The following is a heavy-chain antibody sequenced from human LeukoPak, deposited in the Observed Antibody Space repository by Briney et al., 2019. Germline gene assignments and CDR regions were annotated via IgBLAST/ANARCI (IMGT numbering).Heavy chain of an antibody. V-gene: IGHV1-69*04. D-gene: IGHD5-24*01. Sequence: SVKVSCKASGGTFSSYAIRWVRQAPGQGLEWMGRIIPIFGIANYAQKFQGRVTITADKSTSTAYMELSSLRSEDTAVYYCAREVRDGYNPYFDYWGQGTLVTVSS. CDR3: AREVRDGYNPYFDY. J-gene: IGHJ4*02. CDR2: IIPIFGIA. CDR1: GGTFSSYA.